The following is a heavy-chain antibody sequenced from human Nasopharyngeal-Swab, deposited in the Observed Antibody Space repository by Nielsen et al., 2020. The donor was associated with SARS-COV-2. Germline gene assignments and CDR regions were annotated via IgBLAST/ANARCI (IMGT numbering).Heavy chain of an antibody. Sequence: SGPTLVKPTETLTLTCTVSGFSLSNARMGVSWIRQPPGKALEWLAHIFSNDEKSYSTSLKSRLTISKDTSKSQVVLTMTNMDPVDTATYYCAHIPIQLWLTFDYWGQGTLVTVSS. D-gene: IGHD5-18*01. J-gene: IGHJ4*02. V-gene: IGHV2-26*01. CDR3: AHIPIQLWLTFDY. CDR2: IFSNDEK. CDR1: GFSLSNARMG.